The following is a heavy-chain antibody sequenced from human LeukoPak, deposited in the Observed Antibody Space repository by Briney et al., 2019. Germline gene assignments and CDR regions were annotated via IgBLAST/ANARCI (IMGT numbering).Heavy chain of an antibody. J-gene: IGHJ2*01. CDR3: AREANSPTARYWYFDL. V-gene: IGHV4-59*02. Sequence: PSETLSLTCTVSGGSVSSYYWSWMRQSPGKGLEWIGYVFYSGSTNYNHALKSRGILSFHASDNHFSLKLSSVTAADTAVYYCAREANSPTARYWYFDLWGRGTQVTVSS. CDR1: GGSVSSYY. D-gene: IGHD2-21*01. CDR2: VFYSGST.